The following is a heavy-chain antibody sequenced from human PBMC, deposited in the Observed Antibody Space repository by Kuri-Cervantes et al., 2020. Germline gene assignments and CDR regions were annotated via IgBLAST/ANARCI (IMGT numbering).Heavy chain of an antibody. J-gene: IGHJ3*02. CDR2: IWYDGSNK. V-gene: IGHV3-33*01. CDR1: GFTFSSYG. Sequence: GESLKISCAASGFTFSSYGMHWVRQAPGKGPEWVAVIWYDGSNKYYADSVKGRFTISRDNSKNTLYLQMNSLRAEDTAVYYCAREASWYYAFDIWGQGTMVTVSS. CDR3: AREASWYYAFDI. D-gene: IGHD6-13*01.